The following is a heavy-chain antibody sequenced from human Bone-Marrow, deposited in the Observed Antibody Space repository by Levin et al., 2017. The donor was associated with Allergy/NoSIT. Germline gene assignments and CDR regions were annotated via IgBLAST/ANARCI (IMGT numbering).Heavy chain of an antibody. Sequence: GESLKISCAASGFTFSSYAMSWVRQAPGKGLEWVSAISGSGGSTYYADSVKGRFTISRDNSKNTLYLQMNSLRAEDTAVYYCAKVKYQLLFEQYFDYWGQGTLVTVSS. CDR3: AKVKYQLLFEQYFDY. CDR2: ISGSGGST. CDR1: GFTFSSYA. D-gene: IGHD2-2*01. J-gene: IGHJ4*02. V-gene: IGHV3-23*01.